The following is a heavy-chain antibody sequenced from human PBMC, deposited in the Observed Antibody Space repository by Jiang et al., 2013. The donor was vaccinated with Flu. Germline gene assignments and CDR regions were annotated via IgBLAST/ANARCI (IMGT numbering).Heavy chain of an antibody. CDR1: GGSISSDGYS. CDR3: ARGDRLSPDPDYYFDY. Sequence: SGLVKPSQTLSLTCAVSGGSISSDGYSWSWIRQPPGKGLEWIGYIYHSGTSYYNPSLKSRVTISVDTSKNQFSLKLSSVTAADTAVYYCARGDRLSPDPDYYFDYWGQGTLVTVSS. V-gene: IGHV4-30-2*01. J-gene: IGHJ4*02. D-gene: IGHD3-16*02. CDR2: IYHSGTS.